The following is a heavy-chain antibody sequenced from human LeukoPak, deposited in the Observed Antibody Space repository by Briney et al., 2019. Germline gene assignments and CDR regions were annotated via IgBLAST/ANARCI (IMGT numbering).Heavy chain of an antibody. V-gene: IGHV3-23*01. CDR2: ITTTGGST. Sequence: WGSLRLSCAVSGFTFSSYAMTWVRQAPGKGLEWVSTITTTGGSTYYADSVKGRFTISRDNSKNTLYLQMNSLRAEDTAVYYCSKSSGFHDYWGQGTLVTVSS. CDR3: SKSSGFHDY. CDR1: GFTFSSYA. J-gene: IGHJ4*02. D-gene: IGHD3-10*01.